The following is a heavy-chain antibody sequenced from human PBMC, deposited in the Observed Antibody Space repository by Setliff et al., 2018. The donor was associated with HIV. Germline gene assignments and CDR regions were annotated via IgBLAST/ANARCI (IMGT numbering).Heavy chain of an antibody. V-gene: IGHV4-61*02. CDR2: IYSSGST. CDR3: ARDKMEAPPGTKGYYYYYGMDV. Sequence: PSETLSLTCTVSGGSISSGSYYWSWIRQPAGKGLEWIGRIYSSGSTNYNPSLKSRVTISVDTSKNQFSLKLSSVTAADTAVYYCARDKMEAPPGTKGYYYYYGMDVWGQGTTVTVSS. CDR1: GGSISSGSYY. D-gene: IGHD1-26*01. J-gene: IGHJ6*02.